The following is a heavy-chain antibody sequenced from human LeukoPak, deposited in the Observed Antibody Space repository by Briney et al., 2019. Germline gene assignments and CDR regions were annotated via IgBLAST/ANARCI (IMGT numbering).Heavy chain of an antibody. D-gene: IGHD3-3*01. CDR1: GGSISSSSYY. CDR2: IYYSGST. J-gene: IGHJ4*02. Sequence: SETLSLTCTVSGGSISSSSYYWGWIRQPPGKGLEWIGSIYYSGSTYYNPSLKSRVTISVDTSKNQFSLKLSSVTAADTAVYYCARGKNDFWSGYLIWFDYWGQGTLVTVSS. V-gene: IGHV4-39*07. CDR3: ARGKNDFWSGYLIWFDY.